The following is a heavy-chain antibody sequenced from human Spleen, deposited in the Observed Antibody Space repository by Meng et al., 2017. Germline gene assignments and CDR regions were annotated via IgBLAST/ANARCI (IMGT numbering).Heavy chain of an antibody. V-gene: IGHV3-11*01. CDR3: ARVSGGSVDY. Sequence: GESLKISCAASGFTFSDYYMSWIRQAPGKGLEWVSYISSSGTTIYYANSVKGRFTISRDNAKNSLYLQMNSLRAEDTAVYYCARVSGGSVDYWGQGTLVTVSS. J-gene: IGHJ4*02. CDR1: GFTFSDYY. CDR2: ISSSGTTI. D-gene: IGHD1-26*01.